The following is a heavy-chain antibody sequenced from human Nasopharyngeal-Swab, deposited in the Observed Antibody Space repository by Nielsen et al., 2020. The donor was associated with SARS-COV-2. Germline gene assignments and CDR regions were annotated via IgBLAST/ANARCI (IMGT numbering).Heavy chain of an antibody. CDR1: GYSFATYW. CDR3: VGHSSTGTYAFAN. Sequence: GASLKISCKASGYSFATYWITWVRPMSGKGLEWMGRIDPSDSYSMYSPSFQGHVTFSADKSTSTAFLEWSSLKASDTAMYYCVGHSSTGTYAFANWGQGTLVTVSS. D-gene: IGHD1-1*01. V-gene: IGHV5-10-1*01. J-gene: IGHJ4*02. CDR2: IDPSDSYS.